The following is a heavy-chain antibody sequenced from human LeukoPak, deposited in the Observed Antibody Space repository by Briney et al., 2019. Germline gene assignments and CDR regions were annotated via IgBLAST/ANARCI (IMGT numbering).Heavy chain of an antibody. CDR3: AKAPPLGSTWYDSYMDV. V-gene: IGHV3-23*01. CDR2: VSGSGDRT. D-gene: IGHD6-13*01. Sequence: PGGSLRLSCAASGFTFTHYAMSWVRQAPGKGLGWVSGVSGSGDRTYYADSVKGRFTISRDNSKNTLDLHMNSLRADDTGVYYCAKAPPLGSTWYDSYMDVWGKGTTVTV. J-gene: IGHJ6*03. CDR1: GFTFTHYA.